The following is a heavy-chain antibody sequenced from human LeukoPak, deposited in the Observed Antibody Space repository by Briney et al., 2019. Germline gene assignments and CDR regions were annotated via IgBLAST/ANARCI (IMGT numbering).Heavy chain of an antibody. Sequence: PGRSLRLSCAASGFAFDDYPMHWVRQVPGKGLEWVSGISGSGGSTYYADSVKGRFTISRDNSKNTLYLQMNSLRAEDTAVYYCAKAELRIAVAGYFGYWGQGTLVTVSS. V-gene: IGHV3-23*01. J-gene: IGHJ4*02. D-gene: IGHD6-19*01. CDR2: ISGSGGST. CDR3: AKAELRIAVAGYFGY. CDR1: GFAFDDYP.